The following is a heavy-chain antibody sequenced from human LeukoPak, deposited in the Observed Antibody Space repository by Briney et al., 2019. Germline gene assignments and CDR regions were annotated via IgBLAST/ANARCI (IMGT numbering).Heavy chain of an antibody. J-gene: IGHJ4*02. CDR3: ARVLDPWGGWYVDY. D-gene: IGHD6-19*01. CDR2: IYYSGST. Sequence: SETLSLTCTVSGGSISSGGYYWSWIRQHPGKGLEWIGYIYYSGSTNYNPSLKSRVTISVDTSKNQFSLKLSSVTAADTAVYYCARVLDPWGGWYVDYWGQGTLVTVSS. V-gene: IGHV4-61*08. CDR1: GGSISSGGYY.